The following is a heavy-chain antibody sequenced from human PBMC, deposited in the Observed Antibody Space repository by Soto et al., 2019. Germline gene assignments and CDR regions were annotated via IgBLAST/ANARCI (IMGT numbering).Heavy chain of an antibody. J-gene: IGHJ3*02. D-gene: IGHD1-26*01. CDR1: GYTFTSYA. CDR3: ARDSGSYYRDAFDI. V-gene: IGHV1-18*01. Sequence: QVQLVQSGAEVKKPGASVKVSCKASGYTFTSYAITWVRQAPGQGLEWMGWNSAYNGNTNYAQMLQGRVTMTTDTXXSTAYMELRSLRSDDTAVYYCARDSGSYYRDAFDIWGQGTMVTVSS. CDR2: NSAYNGNT.